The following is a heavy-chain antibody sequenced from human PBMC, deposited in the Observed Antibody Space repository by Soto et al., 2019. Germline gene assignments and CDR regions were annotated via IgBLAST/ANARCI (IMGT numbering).Heavy chain of an antibody. Sequence: GESLKISCKGSGYSFTSYWITWVRQMPVKGLEWLGLIDPTDSYTTYSPSFQGHVTISADKSGSTAFLQWSSLQASDTAMYYCGRHAVVQGETTLDWFDPWAQGTGVTVSA. D-gene: IGHD1-26*01. CDR1: GYSFTSYW. CDR2: IDPTDSYT. J-gene: IGHJ5*02. V-gene: IGHV5-10-1*01. CDR3: GRHAVVQGETTLDWFDP.